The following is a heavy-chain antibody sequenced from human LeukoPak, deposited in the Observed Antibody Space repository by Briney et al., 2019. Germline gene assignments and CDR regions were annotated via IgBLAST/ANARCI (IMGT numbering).Heavy chain of an antibody. CDR1: GSTFRNYP. CDR2: ILPIFRMT. CDR3: AICSSTWSGDRPDS. V-gene: IGHV1-69*13. D-gene: IGHD2-2*01. Sequence: ASVKVSCKASGSTFRNYPISWVRQAPGQGLEWMGGILPIFRMTNYAEKFQGRVTITADESTTTAYLELNSLRSEDTAVYYCAICSSTWSGDRPDSWGQGSLVTVSS. J-gene: IGHJ4*02.